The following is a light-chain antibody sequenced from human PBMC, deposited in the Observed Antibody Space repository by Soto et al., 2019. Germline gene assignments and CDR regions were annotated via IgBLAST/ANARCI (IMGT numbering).Light chain of an antibody. CDR3: VLYMGSGSVV. Sequence: QTVVTQEPSFSVSPGGTVTITCGLSSGSVCTSYYPSWYQQTPGQAPRTLIYSTNSRSSGVPDRFSGSIVGNNAALTIAGAQAEDESDYYCVLYMGSGSVVFGGGTKLTVL. CDR2: STN. CDR1: SGSVCTSYY. J-gene: IGLJ2*01. V-gene: IGLV8-61*01.